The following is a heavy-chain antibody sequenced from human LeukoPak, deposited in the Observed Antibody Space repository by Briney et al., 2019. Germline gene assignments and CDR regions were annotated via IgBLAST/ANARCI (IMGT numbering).Heavy chain of an antibody. V-gene: IGHV4-38-2*02. CDR3: ARSAGAARPFYYYYYYMDV. J-gene: IGHJ6*03. D-gene: IGHD6-6*01. Sequence: PSGTLSLTCTVSGYSISSGYYWGWIRPPPGKGLEWIGIIYHSGSTYYNPSLKSRVTISVDTSKNQFSLKLSSVTAADTAVYYCARSAGAARPFYYYYYYMDVWGKGTTVTVSS. CDR2: IYHSGST. CDR1: GYSISSGYY.